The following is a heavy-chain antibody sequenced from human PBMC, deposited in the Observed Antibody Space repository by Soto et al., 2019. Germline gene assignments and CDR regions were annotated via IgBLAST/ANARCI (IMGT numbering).Heavy chain of an antibody. J-gene: IGHJ4*02. D-gene: IGHD4-17*01. Sequence: GSLRLSCAASGFTFSDYYMTWIRQAPGKGLEWVSFISSSGSSISYADSVKGRFTISRDNARKSLFLLLSSLRVEDTAIYYCARKRYGDSAFDYWGQGDLVTGSS. CDR3: ARKRYGDSAFDY. V-gene: IGHV3-11*01. CDR1: GFTFSDYY. CDR2: ISSSGSSI.